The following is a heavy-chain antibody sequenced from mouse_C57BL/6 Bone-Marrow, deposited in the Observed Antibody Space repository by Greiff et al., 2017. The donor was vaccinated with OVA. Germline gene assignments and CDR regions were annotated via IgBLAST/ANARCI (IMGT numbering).Heavy chain of an antibody. CDR1: GYTFTSYG. Sequence: VHLVESGAELARPGASVKLSCKASGYTFTSYGISWVKQRTGQGLEWIGEIYPRSGNTYYNEKFKGKATLTADKSSSTAYMELRSLTSEDSAVYFCARGYDGYYVGFAYWGQGTLVTVSA. J-gene: IGHJ3*01. V-gene: IGHV1-81*01. CDR2: IYPRSGNT. D-gene: IGHD2-3*01. CDR3: ARGYDGYYVGFAY.